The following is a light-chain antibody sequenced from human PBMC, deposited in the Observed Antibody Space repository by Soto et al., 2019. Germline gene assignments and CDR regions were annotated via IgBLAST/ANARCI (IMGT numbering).Light chain of an antibody. Sequence: SYELTQPLSVSVALGQTARITCGGNNIGSKNVHWYQQKPGQAPVLVIYRDYNRPSGIPERFSGSNSVNTATLSISRAQAGDEADYYCPVWDSSTHVVFGGGTKLNVL. J-gene: IGLJ2*01. CDR3: PVWDSSTHVV. V-gene: IGLV3-9*01. CDR1: NIGSKN. CDR2: RDY.